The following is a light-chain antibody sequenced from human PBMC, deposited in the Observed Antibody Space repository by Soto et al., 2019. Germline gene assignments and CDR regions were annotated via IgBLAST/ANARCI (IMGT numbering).Light chain of an antibody. CDR1: QTVGSNY. V-gene: IGKV3-20*01. J-gene: IGKJ1*01. CDR3: QQYLTSAQT. CDR2: AAS. Sequence: EIVLTQSPGTLSLSPGESATLSCRASQTVGSNYLAWYQQRPGQAPSLLIYAASSRATGIPDRISASGSGTDFPLTISRLEPEDFAVYYCQQYLTSAQTFGQGTKVELK.